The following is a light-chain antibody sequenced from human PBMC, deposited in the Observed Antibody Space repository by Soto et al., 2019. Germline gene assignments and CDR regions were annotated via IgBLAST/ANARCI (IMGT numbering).Light chain of an antibody. CDR3: AAWADRLSGMV. V-gene: IGLV1-47*02. CDR1: SSSIGSNL. J-gene: IGLJ2*01. Sequence: QSVLTQPPSASGTPGQRVTISCSGSSSSIGSNLVYWYQQLPGTAPKLLIYTNNQRPSGVPDRFSGSKSGTSASLAISGLRSEDEADYYCAAWADRLSGMVFGGGTKLTVL. CDR2: TNN.